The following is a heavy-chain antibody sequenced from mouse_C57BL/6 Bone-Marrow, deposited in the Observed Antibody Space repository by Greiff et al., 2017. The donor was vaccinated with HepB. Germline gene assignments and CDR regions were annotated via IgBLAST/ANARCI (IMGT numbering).Heavy chain of an antibody. CDR2: ILPGSGST. CDR3: ASSPIYYYGSSYLYYFDY. V-gene: IGHV1-9*01. Sequence: QVQLQQSGAELMKPGASVKLSCKATGYTFTGYWIEWVKQRPGHGLEWIGEILPGSGSTNYNEKFKGKATFTADTSSNTAYMQLSSLTTEDSAIYYGASSPIYYYGSSYLYYFDYWGQGTTLTVSS. CDR1: GYTFTGYW. J-gene: IGHJ2*01. D-gene: IGHD1-1*01.